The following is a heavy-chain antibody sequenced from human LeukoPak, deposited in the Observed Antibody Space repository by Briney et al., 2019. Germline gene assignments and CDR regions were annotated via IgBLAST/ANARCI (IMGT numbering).Heavy chain of an antibody. Sequence: ASVKVSCKASGYTFTGYYMHWVRQAPGQGLEWMGWINPNSGGTNYAQKFQGRVTMTRDTSTSTAYMELRSLRSDDTAVYYCARPRRSENYDYVWGSYRPHYFDYWGQGTLVTVSS. D-gene: IGHD3-16*02. CDR2: INPNSGGT. CDR1: GYTFTGYY. CDR3: ARPRRSENYDYVWGSYRPHYFDY. J-gene: IGHJ4*02. V-gene: IGHV1-2*02.